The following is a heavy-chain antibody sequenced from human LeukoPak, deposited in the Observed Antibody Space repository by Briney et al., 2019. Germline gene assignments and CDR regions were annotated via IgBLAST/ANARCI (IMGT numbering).Heavy chain of an antibody. CDR1: GFTVSSNF. D-gene: IGHD3-10*01. CDR3: AKDIHGSGSPFDY. Sequence: GGSLRLSCAASGFTVSSNFMSWVRQAPGKGLEWVSVIYGGGSTYYADSVKGRFTISRDNSKNTLYLQMNSLRAEDTAVYYCAKDIHGSGSPFDYWGQGTLVTVSS. J-gene: IGHJ4*02. V-gene: IGHV3-53*01. CDR2: IYGGGST.